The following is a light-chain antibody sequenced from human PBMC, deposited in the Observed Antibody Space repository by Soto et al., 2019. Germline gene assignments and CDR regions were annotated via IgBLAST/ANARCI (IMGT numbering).Light chain of an antibody. CDR3: QQYYSTPYT. CDR1: QSVLYSSNNKNY. J-gene: IGKJ2*01. V-gene: IGKV4-1*01. CDR2: WAS. Sequence: DIVMTQSPDSLAVSLGERATINCKSSQSVLYSSNNKNYLAWYQQKPGQPPKLLIYWASTREYGVPDRFSGSGSGTDFTLTISSLQAEDVAVYYGQQYYSTPYTFGQGTKLEIK.